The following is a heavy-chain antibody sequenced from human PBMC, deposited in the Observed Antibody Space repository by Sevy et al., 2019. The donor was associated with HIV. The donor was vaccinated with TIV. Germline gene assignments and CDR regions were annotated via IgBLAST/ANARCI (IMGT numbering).Heavy chain of an antibody. CDR2: IYHSGST. CDR3: ARVSAGVADNWFDP. J-gene: IGHJ5*02. CDR1: GGSISSGGYS. D-gene: IGHD2-15*01. Sequence: SETLSLTCAVSGGSISSGGYSWSWIRQPPGKGLEWIGYIYHSGSTYYNPSLKSRVTISVDRSKNQFSLKLSSVTAADTAMYYCARVSAGVADNWFDPWGQGTLVTVSS. V-gene: IGHV4-30-2*01.